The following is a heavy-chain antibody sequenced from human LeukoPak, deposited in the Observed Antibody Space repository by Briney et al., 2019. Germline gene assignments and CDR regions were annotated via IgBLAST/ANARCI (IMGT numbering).Heavy chain of an antibody. Sequence: PGGSLRLSCAASGFTFDDYGMSWVRQAPGKGLEWVANMRDDGSEEFYVNSVKGRFTISRDNTKNSLYLQMDSLRAEDTAVYYCARDLWLGERGLFFFEYWGQGAQVTVAS. CDR2: MRDDGSEE. J-gene: IGHJ4*02. CDR3: ARDLWLGERGLFFFEY. D-gene: IGHD3-22*01. V-gene: IGHV3-7*01. CDR1: GFTFDDYG.